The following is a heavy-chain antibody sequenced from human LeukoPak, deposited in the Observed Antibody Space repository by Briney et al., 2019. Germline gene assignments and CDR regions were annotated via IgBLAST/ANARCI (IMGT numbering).Heavy chain of an antibody. V-gene: IGHV3-74*01. CDR1: GFTFRNYW. J-gene: IGHJ3*01. CDR2: IKTDGSTT. D-gene: IGHD3-22*01. Sequence: PGGSLRLSCAASGFTFRNYWLHWVRQVPGEGLVWASRIKTDGSTTNYADFVKGRFTISRDNAKNTLYLQMNSLRVEDTAVYYCTRADDGSGYNAFDLWGQGTMLTVSS. CDR3: TRADDGSGYNAFDL.